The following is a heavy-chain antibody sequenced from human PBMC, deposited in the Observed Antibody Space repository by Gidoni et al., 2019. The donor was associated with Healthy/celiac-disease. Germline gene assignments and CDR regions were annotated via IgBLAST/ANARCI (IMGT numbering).Heavy chain of an antibody. CDR3: ARGLSLPHYGMDV. V-gene: IGHV1-46*01. Sequence: QVQLVQSGSEVKKPGASVQVSCKASGYTLTSYYMHCVRQAPGQGLEWMGIINHSGGSTSYAQKFQGRVTMTRETSTSTVYMELSSLRSEDTAVYYCARGLSLPHYGMDVWGQGTTVTVSS. J-gene: IGHJ6*02. CDR2: INHSGGST. D-gene: IGHD3-16*02. CDR1: GYTLTSYY.